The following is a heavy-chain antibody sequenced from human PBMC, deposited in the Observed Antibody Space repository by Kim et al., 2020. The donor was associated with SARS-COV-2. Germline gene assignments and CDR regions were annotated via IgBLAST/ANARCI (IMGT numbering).Heavy chain of an antibody. CDR2: ISGSGGGT. J-gene: IGHJ6*01. D-gene: IGHD2-8*02. Sequence: GGSLRPSCVASGFTFTSFAMSWVRQAPGKGLEWVSAISGSGGGTYYADSVKGRFTISRENSKNTLYLQMTSLRAEDTAVYYCAKHTGAYGPSYKHGTDV. CDR3: AKHTGAYGPSYKHGTDV. CDR1: GFTFTSFA. V-gene: IGHV3-23*01.